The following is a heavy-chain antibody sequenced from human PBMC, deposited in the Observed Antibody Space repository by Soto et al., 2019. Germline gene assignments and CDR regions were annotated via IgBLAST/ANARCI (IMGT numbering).Heavy chain of an antibody. CDR1: GFTFSNAW. D-gene: IGHD6-13*01. CDR3: TTSSSWYYYYYYGMDV. V-gene: IGHV3-15*01. CDR2: IKSKTDGGTT. Sequence: GSLRLSCAASGFTFSNAWMSWVRQAPGKGLEWVGRIKSKTDGGTTDYAAPVKGRFTISRDDSKNTLYLQMNSLKTEDTAVYYCTTSSSWYYYYYYGMDVWGQGTTVTVSS. J-gene: IGHJ6*02.